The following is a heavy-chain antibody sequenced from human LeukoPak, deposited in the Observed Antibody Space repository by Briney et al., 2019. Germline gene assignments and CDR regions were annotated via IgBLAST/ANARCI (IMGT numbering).Heavy chain of an antibody. CDR2: INHSGST. CDR1: GGSFSGYY. V-gene: IGHV4-34*01. Sequence: PSETLSLTCAVYGGSFSGYYWSWIRQPPGKGLEWIGEINHSGSTNYNPSLKSRVTISVDTSKNQFSLKLSSVTAADTAVYYCARAKPGYSYGYDYYYYMDVWGEGTTVTVSS. CDR3: ARAKPGYSYGYDYYYYMDV. J-gene: IGHJ6*03. D-gene: IGHD5-18*01.